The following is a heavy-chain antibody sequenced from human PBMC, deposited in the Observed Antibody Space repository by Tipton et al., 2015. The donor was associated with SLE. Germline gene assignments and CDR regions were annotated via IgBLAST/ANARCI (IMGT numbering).Heavy chain of an antibody. Sequence: RSLRLSCVASGFTFDDYAVHWVRQAPGKGLEWVSGISWNTNVIGYAVSVKGRFTISRDNSKNTIYLQMDSLRAEDTAVYYCARGRWYGLDVWGQGTTVTVSS. D-gene: IGHD4-23*01. V-gene: IGHV3-9*01. CDR1: GFTFDDYA. J-gene: IGHJ6*02. CDR3: ARGRWYGLDV. CDR2: ISWNTNVI.